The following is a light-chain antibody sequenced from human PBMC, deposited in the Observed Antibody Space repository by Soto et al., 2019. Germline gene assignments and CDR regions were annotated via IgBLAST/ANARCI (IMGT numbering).Light chain of an antibody. Sequence: DIQMTQSPSTLSASVGDRVTITCRASHSISSWLAWYQQKPGKAPKLLIYHAPSLQSGVPLRFSGSGSGTDFTLTISSLQPEDFATYYCQQSYSTPWTFGQGPRWIS. CDR1: HSISSW. V-gene: IGKV1-39*01. J-gene: IGKJ1*01. CDR3: QQSYSTPWT. CDR2: HAP.